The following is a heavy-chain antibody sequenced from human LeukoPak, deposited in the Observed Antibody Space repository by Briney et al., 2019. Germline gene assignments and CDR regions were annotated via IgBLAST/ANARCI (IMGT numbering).Heavy chain of an antibody. CDR3: ARNPHADYDILTGYYSGYHAFDI. J-gene: IGHJ3*02. D-gene: IGHD3-9*01. CDR1: GGSISSYY. Sequence: SETLSLTCTVSGGSISSYYWSWIRQPAGKGLEWIGCIYTSGSTNYNPSLKSRVTMSVDTSKNQFSLKLSSVTAADTAVYYCARNPHADYDILTGYYSGYHAFDIWGQGTMVTVSS. CDR2: IYTSGST. V-gene: IGHV4-4*07.